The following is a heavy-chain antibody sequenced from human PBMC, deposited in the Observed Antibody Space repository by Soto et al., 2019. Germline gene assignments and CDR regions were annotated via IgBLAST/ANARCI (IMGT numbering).Heavy chain of an antibody. V-gene: IGHV6-1*01. CDR3: VRGQHSAFAC. CDR2: TYYRSKWSY. Sequence: QVQLRQSGPGLVKPSQTLSLTCAISGDSVSRNGVAWNWIRQSPSRGLEWLGRTYYRSKWSYDYAVSLNSRITINQDTSKSQFSLQLNSVTPDETAVYYCVRGQHSAFACWGQGTLVTVSS. J-gene: IGHJ4*02. CDR1: GDSVSRNGVA. D-gene: IGHD3-3*02.